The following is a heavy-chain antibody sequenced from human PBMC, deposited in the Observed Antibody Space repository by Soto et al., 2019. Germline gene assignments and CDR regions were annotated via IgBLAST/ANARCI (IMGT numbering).Heavy chain of an antibody. CDR1: GLSFSAYA. CDR2: IHGGGGAT. Sequence: EVQLLESGGGLVQPWASLSLSCAASGLSFSAYAMGWVRQAPGKGLEWVSTIHGGGGATHYADSVKDRFTISRDDSKNTLYAQMNSLRAEDTAVYYCAKFEGLPLEYWYLDFWGRGTLVTVSS. J-gene: IGHJ2*01. V-gene: IGHV3-23*01. D-gene: IGHD1-1*01. CDR3: AKFEGLPLEYWYLDF.